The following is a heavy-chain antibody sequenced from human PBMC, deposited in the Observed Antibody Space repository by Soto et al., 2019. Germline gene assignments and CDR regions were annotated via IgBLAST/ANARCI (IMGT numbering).Heavy chain of an antibody. J-gene: IGHJ4*02. CDR3: ARGPIVLVAGTIDY. CDR1: GGSFSGYY. Sequence: QVQLQQWGAGLLKPSETLSLTCAVYGGSFSGYYWSWIRQPPGKGLEWIGEIKHSGRTNYNTSHKRRVTISVDTSKIQFSLTLSSVTAADTAVYYCARGPIVLVAGTIDYWGQGTLVTVSS. D-gene: IGHD6-19*01. V-gene: IGHV4-34*01. CDR2: IKHSGRT.